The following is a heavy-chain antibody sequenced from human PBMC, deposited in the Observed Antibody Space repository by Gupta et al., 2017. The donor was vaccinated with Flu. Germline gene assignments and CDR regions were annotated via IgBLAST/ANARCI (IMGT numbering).Heavy chain of an antibody. J-gene: IGHJ4*02. CDR3: ASPPFSGFDY. V-gene: IGHV3-7*01. D-gene: IGHD3-3*02. CDR1: GFTFSRYW. Sequence: EVQLVESGGGLVQPGGSLRLSCAASGFTFSRYWMSWVRQAPGKGLEWAANIKQDGSEKYYVDSVKGRFTISRDNAKNSLYLQMNSLRAEDTAVYYCASPPFSGFDYWGQGTMVTVSS. CDR2: IKQDGSEK.